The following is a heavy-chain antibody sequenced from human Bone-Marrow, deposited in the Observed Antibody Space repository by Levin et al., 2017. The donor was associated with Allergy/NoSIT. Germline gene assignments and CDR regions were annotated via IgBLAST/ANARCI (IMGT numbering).Heavy chain of an antibody. Sequence: SETLSLTCTVSGGSVSSGSYYWSWIRQPPGKGLEWIGYIYYSGSTNYNPSLKSRVTISVDTSKNQFSLKLSSVTAADTAVYYCAGGYSYAYYYYYYGMDVWGQGTTVTVSS. V-gene: IGHV4-61*01. D-gene: IGHD5-18*01. CDR1: GGSVSSGSYY. CDR2: IYYSGST. J-gene: IGHJ6*02. CDR3: AGGYSYAYYYYYYGMDV.